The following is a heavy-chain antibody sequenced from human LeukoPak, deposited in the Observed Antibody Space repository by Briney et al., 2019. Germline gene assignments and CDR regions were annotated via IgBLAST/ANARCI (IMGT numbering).Heavy chain of an antibody. Sequence: ASVKVSCKASGGTFSSYAISWVRQAPGQGLEWMGGIIPIFGTANYAQKFQGRVTITTDESTSTAYMELSSLRSEDTAVYYCAREYSSSADPFDYWGQGTLVTVSS. J-gene: IGHJ4*02. D-gene: IGHD6-6*01. CDR2: IIPIFGTA. CDR1: GGTFSSYA. CDR3: AREYSSSADPFDY. V-gene: IGHV1-69*05.